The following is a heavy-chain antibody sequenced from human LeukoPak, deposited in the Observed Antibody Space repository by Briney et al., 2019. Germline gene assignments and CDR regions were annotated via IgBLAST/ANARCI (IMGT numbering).Heavy chain of an antibody. CDR3: AELGITMIGGV. CDR1: GFTXSSYE. CDR2: ISSSGSTI. Sequence: SGFTXSSYEMNWVRQAPGKGLEWVSYISSSGSTIYYADSVKGRFTISRDNGKNSLYVQMNSLRAEDTAVYYXAELGITMIGGVWGKGTTVTISS. D-gene: IGHD3-10*02. J-gene: IGHJ6*04. V-gene: IGHV3-48*03.